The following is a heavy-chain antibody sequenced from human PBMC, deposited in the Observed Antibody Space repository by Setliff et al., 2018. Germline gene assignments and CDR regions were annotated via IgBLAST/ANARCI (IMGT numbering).Heavy chain of an antibody. CDR3: ARDGSSGWCSFYYYYHMDV. D-gene: IGHD6-19*01. V-gene: IGHV3-74*01. CDR1: GFTFSSYW. Sequence: PGGSLRLSCAASGFTFSSYWMHWVRQAPGKGLVWVSRINSDGSSTSYADSVKGRFTISRDNAKNTLYLQMNSLRAEDTAVYYCARDGSSGWCSFYYYYHMDVWGKGTTVTVSS. CDR2: INSDGSST. J-gene: IGHJ6*03.